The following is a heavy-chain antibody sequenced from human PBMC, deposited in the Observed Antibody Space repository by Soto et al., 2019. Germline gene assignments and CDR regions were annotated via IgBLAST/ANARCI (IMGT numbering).Heavy chain of an antibody. V-gene: IGHV4-34*02. J-gene: IGHJ3*01. Sequence: VQLQQWGAGLLKPSETLSLTCAVYGSSLAGYDWSWVRQPPGKVLAWVGEITQSGSTHYDPSLKSRVTISMDTSSNQSAMELPSVTPADTAKYYCARDPHASAFDVWGRGTMVTVS. CDR2: ITQSGST. CDR3: ARDPHASAFDV. CDR1: GSSLAGYD.